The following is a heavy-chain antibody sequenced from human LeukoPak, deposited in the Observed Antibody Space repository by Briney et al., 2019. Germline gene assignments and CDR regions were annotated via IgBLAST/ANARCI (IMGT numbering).Heavy chain of an antibody. J-gene: IGHJ4*02. CDR2: IKSKTDGGTT. CDR1: GFTFGNAW. Sequence: GGSLRLSCAASGFTFGNAWMNWVRQAPGKGLEWVGRIKSKTDGGTTDYAAPVKGRFTISRDDSKNTLYLQMNSLKTEDTAVYYCTTEFYPWLGYDYWGQGTLVTVSS. D-gene: IGHD6-19*01. CDR3: TTEFYPWLGYDY. V-gene: IGHV3-15*07.